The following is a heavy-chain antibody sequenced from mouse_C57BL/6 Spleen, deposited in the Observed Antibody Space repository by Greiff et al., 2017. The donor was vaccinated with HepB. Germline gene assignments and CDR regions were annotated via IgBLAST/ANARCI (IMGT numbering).Heavy chain of an antibody. J-gene: IGHJ3*01. CDR2: ISGGGGNT. Sequence: DVKLVESGGGLVKPGGSLKLSCAASGFTFSSYTMSWVRQTPEKRLEWVATISGGGGNTYYPDSVKGRFTISRDNAKNTLYLQMSSLRSEDTALYYCARDGSSYRFAYWGQGTLVTVSA. CDR3: ARDGSSYRFAY. CDR1: GFTFSSYT. D-gene: IGHD1-1*01. V-gene: IGHV5-9*01.